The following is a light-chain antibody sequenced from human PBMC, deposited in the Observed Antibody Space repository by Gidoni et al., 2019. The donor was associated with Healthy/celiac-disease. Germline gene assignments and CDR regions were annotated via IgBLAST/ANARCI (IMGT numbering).Light chain of an antibody. CDR1: QTVLYRSNNKNY. CDR2: CAS. CDR3: QQYYSTPYS. Sequence: DIVMTQSADSLAVSLGERATIHCKSNQTVLYRSNNKNYLACYQQKPGQPPQLLIYCASTRESGVPHRFIGSGSGTYFTLTISSLQAEDLAVYYCQQYYSTPYSFGQGTKLEIK. J-gene: IGKJ2*03. V-gene: IGKV4-1*01.